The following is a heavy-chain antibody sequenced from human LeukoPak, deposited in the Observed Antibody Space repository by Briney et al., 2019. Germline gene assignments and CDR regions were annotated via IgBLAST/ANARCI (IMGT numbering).Heavy chain of an antibody. CDR1: GYTFTGYY. CDR2: INPNSGGT. CDR3: ARAGYCSGGSCYVDAFDI. Sequence: GASVKVSCKASGYTFTGYYMHWVRQAPGQGLEWMGWINPNSGGTNYAQKFQGRVTMTRDTSISTAYMELSRLRSDDTAVYYCARAGYCSGGSCYVDAFDIWGQGTMVTVSS. J-gene: IGHJ3*02. V-gene: IGHV1-2*02. D-gene: IGHD2-15*01.